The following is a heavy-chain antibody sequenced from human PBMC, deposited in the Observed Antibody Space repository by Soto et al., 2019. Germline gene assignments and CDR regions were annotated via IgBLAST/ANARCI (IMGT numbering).Heavy chain of an antibody. CDR3: ARAGYGDYYSFDY. J-gene: IGHJ4*02. Sequence: QVQLVQSGAEVKKPGASVKVSCKASGYTFTSYAMHWVRQAPGQRLEWLGWITAVNGNTKYSQTFQGRVTITTATSASTAYRERSSLRSEDTAVYYCARAGYGDYYSFDYWVQGTLVTVSS. D-gene: IGHD4-17*01. CDR1: GYTFTSYA. V-gene: IGHV1-3*01. CDR2: ITAVNGNT.